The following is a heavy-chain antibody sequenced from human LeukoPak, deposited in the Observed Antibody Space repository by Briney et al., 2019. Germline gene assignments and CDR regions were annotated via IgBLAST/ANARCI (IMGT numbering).Heavy chain of an antibody. CDR3: ASGDYGAGSPVMRY. Sequence: SEALSLTCTVSGGSVTRGAYSWTWIRQPVGKGLEWIGRIYTSGDTKYNPSLKSRVTISVGASNNQFSLKLTSVTAADTAVYYCASGDYGAGSPVMRYWGHGTLVIVSS. J-gene: IGHJ4*01. CDR1: GGSVTRGAYS. D-gene: IGHD3-10*01. V-gene: IGHV4-61*02. CDR2: IYTSGDT.